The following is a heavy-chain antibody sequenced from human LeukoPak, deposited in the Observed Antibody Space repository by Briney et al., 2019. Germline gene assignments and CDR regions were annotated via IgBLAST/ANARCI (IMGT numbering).Heavy chain of an antibody. CDR2: IKEDGTYT. D-gene: IGHD3-9*01. J-gene: IGHJ4*02. V-gene: IGHV3-74*01. CDR3: ARDFDMGITPGDDFDF. CDR1: GFSFSKYW. Sequence: GGSLRLSCAASGFSFSKYWMHWVRHTPGEGLVWVSRIKEDGTYTSYADSVKGRFTISRDNARNTVFLQMNSLRAEDTAVYYCARDFDMGITPGDDFDFWAREPWSPSPQ.